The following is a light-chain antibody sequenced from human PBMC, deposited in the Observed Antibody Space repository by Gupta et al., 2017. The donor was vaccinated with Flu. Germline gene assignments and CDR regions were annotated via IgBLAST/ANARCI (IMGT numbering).Light chain of an antibody. CDR3: MHRKRWPWT. Sequence: DAVMTQSPLSLPVTLGQPASISCRSSESLVYSDGDSYVSWFHQRPGQSPRRLIYKASNRDSGVPDRISGSGSGTEFTLTISRLEAEDVGVYYCMHRKRWPWTFGQGTKVEI. V-gene: IGKV2-30*01. CDR2: KAS. J-gene: IGKJ1*01. CDR1: ESLVYSDGDSY.